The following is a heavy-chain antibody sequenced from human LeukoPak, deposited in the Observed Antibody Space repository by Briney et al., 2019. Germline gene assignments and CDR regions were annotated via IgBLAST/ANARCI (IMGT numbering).Heavy chain of an antibody. V-gene: IGHV4-39*01. CDR3: ARAEGRVTMIVVVTPPDY. CDR1: SGSIINSNYY. Sequence: ASETLSLTCSVSSGSIINSNYYWGWIRQPPGKGLECIGTIYSGGTTFYTPSLQSRVSISVDTSKRQFSLRLSSITAADTAVYYCARAEGRVTMIVVVTPPDYWGQGTLVTVSS. D-gene: IGHD3-22*01. CDR2: IYSGGTT. J-gene: IGHJ4*02.